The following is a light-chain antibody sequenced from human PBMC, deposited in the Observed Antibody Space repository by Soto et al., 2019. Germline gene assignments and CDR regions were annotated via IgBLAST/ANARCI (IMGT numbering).Light chain of an antibody. Sequence: DSQMTQSPSSLSASVGDRITITCRASQGIRNDLGWYQQKPGKAPKRLIYATSSLQSCVPSRFSGGGSGTDFTLTISSLQTADCATYYCLQYSSFPYTFGQGNKLGIK. J-gene: IGKJ2*01. CDR3: LQYSSFPYT. CDR1: QGIRND. CDR2: ATS. V-gene: IGKV1-17*01.